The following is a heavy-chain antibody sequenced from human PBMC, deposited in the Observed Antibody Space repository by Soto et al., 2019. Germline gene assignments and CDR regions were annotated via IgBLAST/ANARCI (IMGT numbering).Heavy chain of an antibody. V-gene: IGHV1-18*01. CDR3: ARDVLRAEKGAGLYYHDGMDV. Sequence: QVQLVQSGAEVKKPGASVKVSCKAAGYTFTSYGISWVRQAPGQGLEWMGWISAYNGNTNYAQKRQGRVTMTTDPSTSTAYIELRSLRSDDTAVYYCARDVLRAEKGAGLYYHDGMDVWGQGTKVTFSS. CDR2: ISAYNGNT. CDR1: GYTFTSYG. J-gene: IGHJ6*02. D-gene: IGHD6-19*01.